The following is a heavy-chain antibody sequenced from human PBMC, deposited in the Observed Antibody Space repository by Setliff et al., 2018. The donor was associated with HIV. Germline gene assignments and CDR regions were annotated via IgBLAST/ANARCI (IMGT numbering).Heavy chain of an antibody. Sequence: SETLSLTCAVYGGSFSGYYWSWIRQPPGKGLEWIGEINHSGSTNYNPSLKSRVTISVDTSENQFSLKLSSVTAADTAVYYCARAYYDYVWGRTKDAFDIWGQGTMVTVS. D-gene: IGHD3-16*01. CDR3: ARAYYDYVWGRTKDAFDI. J-gene: IGHJ3*02. CDR1: GGSFSGYY. CDR2: INHSGST. V-gene: IGHV4-34*01.